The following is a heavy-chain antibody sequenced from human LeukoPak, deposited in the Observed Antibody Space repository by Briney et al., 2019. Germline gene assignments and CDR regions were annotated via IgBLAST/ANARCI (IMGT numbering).Heavy chain of an antibody. CDR2: ISGSGGST. CDR3: AKTAAGLRRTKIWSQVFLDY. D-gene: IGHD6-13*01. J-gene: IGHJ4*02. V-gene: IGHV3-23*01. Sequence: GGSLRLSCAAPGFTFSSYGMSWVRQAPGKGLEWVSAISGSGGSTYYADSVKGRFAISRDNSKNTLYLQMNSLRAEVTAVYYCAKTAAGLRRTKIWSQVFLDYWGQGTLVTVSS. CDR1: GFTFSSYG.